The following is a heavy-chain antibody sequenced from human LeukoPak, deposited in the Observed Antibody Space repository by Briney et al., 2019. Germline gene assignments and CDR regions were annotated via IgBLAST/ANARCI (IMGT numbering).Heavy chain of an antibody. J-gene: IGHJ5*02. CDR3: AREIITEGDCFDP. D-gene: IGHD3-10*01. Sequence: SETLSLTCTVSGDSIRSGGHFWSWIRQHPEKGLEWIGYIYYSGTTKYNPSLKSRVTISVDTSTNQFSLKLTSVTAADTAVYCCAREIITEGDCFDPWGQGILVTVSS. CDR1: GDSIRSGGHF. V-gene: IGHV4-31*03. CDR2: IYYSGTT.